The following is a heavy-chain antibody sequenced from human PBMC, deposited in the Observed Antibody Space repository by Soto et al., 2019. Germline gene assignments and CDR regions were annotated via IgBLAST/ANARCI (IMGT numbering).Heavy chain of an antibody. CDR1: GFTFSSYA. J-gene: IGHJ4*02. V-gene: IGHV3-23*01. D-gene: IGHD1-1*01. Sequence: PVGSLRLSCAASGFTFSSYAMSWVRQAPGKGLEWVSAISGSGGSTYYADSVKGRFTISRDNSKNTLYLQMNSLRAEDTAVYYCAKDLTGTIFFDYWGQGTLVTVSS. CDR3: AKDLTGTIFFDY. CDR2: ISGSGGST.